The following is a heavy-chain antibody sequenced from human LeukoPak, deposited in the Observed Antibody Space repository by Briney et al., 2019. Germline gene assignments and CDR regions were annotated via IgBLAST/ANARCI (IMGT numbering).Heavy chain of an antibody. J-gene: IGHJ4*02. D-gene: IGHD3-22*01. CDR1: GFTFSSYA. CDR3: AKDTSSGYYSDY. CDR2: ISESGVIT. V-gene: IGHV3-23*01. Sequence: PGGSLRLSCAASGFTFSSYAMSWVRQALGKGLEWVSSISESGVITYYADSVKGRLTISRDNSKNTLYLQMNSLRAEDTAVYYCAKDTSSGYYSDYWGQGALVTVSS.